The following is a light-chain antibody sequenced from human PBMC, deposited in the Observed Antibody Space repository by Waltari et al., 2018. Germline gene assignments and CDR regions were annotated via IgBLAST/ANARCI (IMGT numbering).Light chain of an antibody. CDR1: NSNIGSKT. J-gene: IGLJ2*01. V-gene: IGLV1-44*01. CDR2: SEN. Sequence: QSALTQPPSASATPGQRVTISCSGVNSNIGSKTENWYQHLPGAAPKLLIYSENQRPSGVPDRFSGSKSGTSASLAISGLRSEDEADYYCAEWDDDSLNGPHVVFGGGTRLTVL. CDR3: AEWDDDSLNGPHVV.